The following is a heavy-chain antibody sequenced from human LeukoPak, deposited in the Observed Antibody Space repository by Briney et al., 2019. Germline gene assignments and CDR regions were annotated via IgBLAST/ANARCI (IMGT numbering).Heavy chain of an antibody. V-gene: IGHV3-7*04. J-gene: IGHJ4*02. CDR1: GFTFSNTW. CDR2: IKGDGSEE. Sequence: GGSLRLSCTASGFTFSNTWMTWVRQAPGRGLEWVANIKGDGSEENYVDSVKGRFAISRDNAKNSLYLQMNSLKAEDAAVYYCARDLRDFDYWGQGTPVTVSS. CDR3: ARDLRDFDY. D-gene: IGHD3-16*01.